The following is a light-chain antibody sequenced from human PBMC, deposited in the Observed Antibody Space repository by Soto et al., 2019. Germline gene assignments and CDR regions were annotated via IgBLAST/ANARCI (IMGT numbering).Light chain of an antibody. CDR3: SSYTSSNTFV. Sequence: QSALTQPASVSGSAGQSITISCTGTSSDVGGYNYVSWYQQHPGKAPKLMIYEVSNRPSGISSRFSGSKSGNTASLTISGLQAEDEADYYCSSYTSSNTFVFGTGTKLTVL. V-gene: IGLV2-14*01. CDR1: SSDVGGYNY. J-gene: IGLJ1*01. CDR2: EVS.